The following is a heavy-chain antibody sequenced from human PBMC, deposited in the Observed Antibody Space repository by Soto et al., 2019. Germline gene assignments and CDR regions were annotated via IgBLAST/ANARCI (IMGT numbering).Heavy chain of an antibody. CDR2: INSDGSST. V-gene: IGHV3-74*01. CDR1: GFTFSSYW. J-gene: IGHJ6*03. CDR3: ARDLASSSWYYYYYMDV. D-gene: IGHD6-13*01. Sequence: PGGSLRLSCAASGFTFSSYWMHWVRQAPGKGLVWVSRINSDGSSTSYADSVKGRFTIFRDNAKNTLYLQMNSLRAEDTAVYYCARDLASSSWYYYYYMDVWGKGTTVTVSS.